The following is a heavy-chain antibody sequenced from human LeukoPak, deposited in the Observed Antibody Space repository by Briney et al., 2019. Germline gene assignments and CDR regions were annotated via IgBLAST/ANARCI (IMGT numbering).Heavy chain of an antibody. J-gene: IGHJ3*02. V-gene: IGHV4-34*01. CDR3: ARRPYYYGSGSYYKAAFDI. CDR1: GGSFSGYY. CDR2: INHSGST. D-gene: IGHD3-10*01. Sequence: SETLSLTCAVYGGSFSGYYWSWIRQPPGKGLEWIGEINHSGSTNYNPSLKSRVTISVDTSKNQFSLKLSSVTAADTAVYYCARRPYYYGSGSYYKAAFDIWGQGTMVTVSS.